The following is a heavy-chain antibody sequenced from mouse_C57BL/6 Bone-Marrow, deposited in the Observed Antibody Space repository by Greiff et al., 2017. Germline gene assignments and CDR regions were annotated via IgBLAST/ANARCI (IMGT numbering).Heavy chain of an antibody. CDR2: IHPSTGGT. Sequence: VQLQQSGPELVKPGASVKISCKASGYSFTGYYMNWVKQSPEKSLEWIGEIHPSTGGTTYNQKFKAKATLPASKSFSTAYMQLKSLTSEDSAVYYGARGDYYGSSYYFGYWGQGSALTVSS. V-gene: IGHV1-42*01. J-gene: IGHJ2*01. CDR3: ARGDYYGSSYYFGY. D-gene: IGHD1-1*01. CDR1: GYSFTGYY.